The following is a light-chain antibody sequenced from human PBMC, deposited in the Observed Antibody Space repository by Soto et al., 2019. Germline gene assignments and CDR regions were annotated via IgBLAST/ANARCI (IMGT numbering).Light chain of an antibody. CDR1: SSDVGGYNL. J-gene: IGLJ2*01. CDR2: EGS. V-gene: IGLV2-23*01. Sequence: QSVLTQPASVSGSPGQSITISCTGTSSDVGGYNLVSWYQQFPGTAPKLMIHEGSKRPSGVSNRFSGSKSGNTASLTISGLQAEDEADYYCCSYADSSTSVVFGGGTKVTVL. CDR3: CSYADSSTSVV.